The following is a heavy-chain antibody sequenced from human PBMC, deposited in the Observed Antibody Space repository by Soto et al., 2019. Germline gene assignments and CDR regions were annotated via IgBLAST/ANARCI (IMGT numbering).Heavy chain of an antibody. Sequence: PGGSLRLSCAACGFSFSNVWMNRVRQAPGKGLEWVGRIKSKTDGGTTDYAAPVKGRFTISRDDSKNTLYLQMNSLKTEDTAVYYCTTVALAAADEGCFDYWGQGTLVTVSS. CDR2: IKSKTDGGTT. V-gene: IGHV3-15*07. CDR3: TTVALAAADEGCFDY. J-gene: IGHJ4*02. CDR1: GFSFSNVW. D-gene: IGHD6-13*01.